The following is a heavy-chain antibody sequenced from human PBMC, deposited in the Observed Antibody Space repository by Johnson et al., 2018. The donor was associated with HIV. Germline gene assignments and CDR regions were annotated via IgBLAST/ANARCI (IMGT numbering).Heavy chain of an antibody. CDR2: VSYDGSNK. D-gene: IGHD1-1*01. J-gene: IGHJ3*02. V-gene: IGHV3-30*04. Sequence: VQLVESGGGVVQPGRSLRLSCAASGFTFSSYAMHWVRQAPGKGLEWVAVVSYDGSNKNYADSVKGRFTISRDNSKNTLYLQMNSLKSEDTAVYYCTRGDRSTLGSAFDILGQGTMVTVSS. CDR3: TRGDRSTLGSAFDI. CDR1: GFTFSSYA.